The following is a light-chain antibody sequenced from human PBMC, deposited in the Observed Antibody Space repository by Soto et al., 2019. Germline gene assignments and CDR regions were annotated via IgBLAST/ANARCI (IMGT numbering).Light chain of an antibody. CDR2: GAS. V-gene: IGKV3-15*01. J-gene: IGKJ5*01. Sequence: EIVMTQSPATLSVSPGERATLSCRASQNVGNNLVWYQQKPGQAPRLLIYGASTRAAGIPDRFSGSGSGTEFTLTISGLQSDDFAVYYCQQRSNWPGITFGQGTRLEIK. CDR1: QNVGNN. CDR3: QQRSNWPGIT.